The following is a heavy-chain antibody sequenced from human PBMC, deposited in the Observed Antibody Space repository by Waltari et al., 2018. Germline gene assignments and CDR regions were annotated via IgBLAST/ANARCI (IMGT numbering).Heavy chain of an antibody. Sequence: EVQLVESGGGLIQPGGSLSLSCAASGFTVSRNYMSWVRRAPGKGLEWVSVIYSGGSTYYADSVKGRFTISRDNSKNTLYLQMNSLRAEDTAVYYCARGTYSSGWYPFDYWGQGTLVTVSS. V-gene: IGHV3-53*01. CDR3: ARGTYSSGWYPFDY. D-gene: IGHD6-19*01. CDR1: GFTVSRNY. J-gene: IGHJ4*02. CDR2: IYSGGST.